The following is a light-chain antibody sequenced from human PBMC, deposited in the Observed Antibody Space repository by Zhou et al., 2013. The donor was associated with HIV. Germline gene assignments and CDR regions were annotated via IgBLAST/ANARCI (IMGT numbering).Light chain of an antibody. CDR1: QSVSSY. CDR3: QQYSNWPRT. CDR2: DAS. V-gene: IGKV3-11*01. Sequence: EIVLTQSPATLSLSPGERATLSCRASQSVSSYLAWYQQKPGQAPRLLIYDASNRATGIPDRFSGSGSGTDFTLTIYSLQSEDLAIYFCQQYSNWPRTFGQGTKVDIK. J-gene: IGKJ1*01.